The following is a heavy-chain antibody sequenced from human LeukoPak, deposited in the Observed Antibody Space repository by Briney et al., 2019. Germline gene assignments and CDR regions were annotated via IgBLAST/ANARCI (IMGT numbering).Heavy chain of an antibody. D-gene: IGHD3-3*01. CDR3: ARGPQNTYYDFDAFDI. Sequence: GGSLRLSCAASGFTFSSYSMNWVRQAPGKGLEWVSSISSSSSTIYYADSVKGRFTISRDNAKNSLYLQMNSLRAEDTAVYYCARGPQNTYYDFDAFDIWGQGTMVTVSS. J-gene: IGHJ3*02. V-gene: IGHV3-48*01. CDR1: GFTFSSYS. CDR2: ISSSSSTI.